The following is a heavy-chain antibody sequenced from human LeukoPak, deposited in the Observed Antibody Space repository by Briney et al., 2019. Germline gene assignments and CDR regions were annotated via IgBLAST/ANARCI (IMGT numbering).Heavy chain of an antibody. CDR2: INAGNGNT. CDR3: ARDRRPGTKGSAFDI. V-gene: IGHV1/OR15-3*02. CDR1: GYTFTDYF. Sequence: ASVKVSCKASGYTFTDYFMNWMRQAPGQRLEWMGWINAGNGNTKYSQKLQGRVTITRDTSASTAYMQLSSLRAEDTAVYYCARDRRPGTKGSAFDIWGQGTMVTVSS. J-gene: IGHJ3*02. D-gene: IGHD1-1*01.